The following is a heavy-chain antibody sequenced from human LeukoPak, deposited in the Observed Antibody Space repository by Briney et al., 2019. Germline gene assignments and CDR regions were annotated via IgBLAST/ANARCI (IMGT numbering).Heavy chain of an antibody. D-gene: IGHD6-19*01. CDR2: IYTSGST. Sequence: SQTLSLTCTVSGGSISSGSYYWSWIRQPAGKGLEWIGRIYTSGSTNYNPSLKSRVTISVDTSKNQFSLKLSSVTAADTAVYYCARESTETGQWQVLFDIWGQGTMVTVSS. CDR3: ARESTETGQWQVLFDI. CDR1: GGSISSGSYY. J-gene: IGHJ3*02. V-gene: IGHV4-61*02.